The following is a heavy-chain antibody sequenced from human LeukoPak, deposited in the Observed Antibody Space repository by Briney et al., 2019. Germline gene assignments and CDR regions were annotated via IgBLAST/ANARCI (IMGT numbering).Heavy chain of an antibody. D-gene: IGHD1-26*01. CDR3: AKYGGSPANYFDY. Sequence: PSETLSLTCTVSGDSISAYYWSWVRQPPGKGLEWIAYIHYTGSINYNPSLKSRVTISIDTSKSQFSLHVNSVTAADTAVYYCAKYGGSPANYFDYWGRGTLVTVSS. V-gene: IGHV4-59*08. J-gene: IGHJ4*02. CDR2: IHYTGSI. CDR1: GDSISAYY.